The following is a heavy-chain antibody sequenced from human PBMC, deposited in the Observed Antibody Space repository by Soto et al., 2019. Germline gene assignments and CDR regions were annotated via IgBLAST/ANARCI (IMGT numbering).Heavy chain of an antibody. D-gene: IGHD5-18*01. J-gene: IGHJ4*02. CDR2: IYYSGST. CDR1: GGSISSSSYY. Sequence: SETLSLTCTVSGGSISSSSYYWGWIRQPPGKGLEWIGSIYYSGSTYYDPSLKSRVTISVDTSKNQFSLKLSSVTAADTAVYYCARAQRGYSYGSDGGGFDYWGQGTLVTVSS. CDR3: ARAQRGYSYGSDGGGFDY. V-gene: IGHV4-39*01.